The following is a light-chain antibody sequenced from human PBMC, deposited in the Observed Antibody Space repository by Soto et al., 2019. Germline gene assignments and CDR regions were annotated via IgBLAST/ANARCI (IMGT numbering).Light chain of an antibody. J-gene: IGKJ1*01. CDR2: AAS. CDR3: QQTYSAPPT. Sequence: IQLTQSPSSLSASVGDRVTITCRASQGISTYLNWYQQRAGLAPRLLIYAASSLQSGVPPRFSGSGSGTDFTLTISSLQPEDFATYFCQQTYSAPPTFGQGTKVDIK. V-gene: IGKV1-39*01. CDR1: QGISTY.